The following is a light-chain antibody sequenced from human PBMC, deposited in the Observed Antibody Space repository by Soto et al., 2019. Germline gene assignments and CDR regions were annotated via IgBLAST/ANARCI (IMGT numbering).Light chain of an antibody. J-gene: IGLJ1*01. V-gene: IGLV2-8*01. Sequence: QSALTQPASVSGSPGQSITISCTGTSSDVGGYNYVSWYQQHPGKAPKLLISEVNKRPSGVPDRFSGSKSGNTASLTVSGLQADDEADYYCSSHAGANYPFVFGTGTQLTVL. CDR1: SSDVGGYNY. CDR3: SSHAGANYPFV. CDR2: EVN.